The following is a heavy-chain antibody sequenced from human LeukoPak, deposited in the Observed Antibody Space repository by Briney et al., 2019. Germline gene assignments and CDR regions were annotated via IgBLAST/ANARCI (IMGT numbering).Heavy chain of an antibody. D-gene: IGHD3-10*01. CDR1: GFTFASSW. CDR2: IKEDGSEK. V-gene: IGHV3-7*01. CDR3: AREPGIGYAFDI. Sequence: GGSLRLSCVVSGFTFASSWMTWVRQAPGKGLEWVANIKEDGSEKHYVDSVKGRFTISRDNAKNSLYLQMNSLRAEGTAVYYCAREPGIGYAFDIWGQGTMVTVSS. J-gene: IGHJ3*02.